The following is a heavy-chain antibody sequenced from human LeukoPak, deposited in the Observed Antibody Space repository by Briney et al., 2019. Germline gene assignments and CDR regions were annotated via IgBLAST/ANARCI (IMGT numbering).Heavy chain of an antibody. CDR3: ARWTRPGIAAA. CDR2: INHSGST. V-gene: IGHV4-34*01. Sequence: XXLSLXXXXYGGXXSGYYWSWIRQPPGKGLEWIGEINHSGSTNYNPSLKSRVTISVDTSKNQFSLKLSSVTAADTAVYYCARWTRPGIAAAWGQGTLVTVSS. D-gene: IGHD6-13*01. J-gene: IGHJ5*02. CDR1: GGXXSGYY.